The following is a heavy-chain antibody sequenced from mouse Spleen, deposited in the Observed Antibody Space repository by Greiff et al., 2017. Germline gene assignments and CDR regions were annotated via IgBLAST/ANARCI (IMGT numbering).Heavy chain of an antibody. Sequence: VKLVESGAELVKPGASVKISCKASGYAFSSYWMNWVKQRPGKGLEWIGQIYPGDGDTNYNGKFKGKATLTADKSSSTAYMQLSSLTSEDSAVYFCARADYYDGSYIDYWGQGTTLTVSS. D-gene: IGHD1-1*01. V-gene: IGHV1-80*01. CDR2: IYPGDGDT. CDR3: ARADYYDGSYIDY. J-gene: IGHJ2*01. CDR1: GYAFSSYW.